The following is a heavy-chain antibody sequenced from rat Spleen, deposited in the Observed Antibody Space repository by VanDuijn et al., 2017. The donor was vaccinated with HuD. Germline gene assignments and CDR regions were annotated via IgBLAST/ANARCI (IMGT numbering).Heavy chain of an antibody. Sequence: EVQLVESGGGLVQPGRSLKLSCAASGFTFSNYYMAWVRQAPTKGLEWVAYISSGFGTTYYRDSVKGRFTISRDNAKSTLYLQMDSLRSEDTATYYCTTELALDYWGQGVMVTVSS. V-gene: IGHV5-27*01. CDR1: GFTFSNYY. J-gene: IGHJ2*01. CDR2: ISSGFGTT. D-gene: IGHD4-2*01. CDR3: TTELALDY.